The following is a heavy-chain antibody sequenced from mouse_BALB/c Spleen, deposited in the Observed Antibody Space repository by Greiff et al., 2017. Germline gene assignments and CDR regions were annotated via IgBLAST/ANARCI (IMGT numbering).Heavy chain of an antibody. CDR1: GFTFSSFG. CDR2: ISSGSSTI. CDR3: ARSGGNYVERYYFDY. V-gene: IGHV5-17*02. D-gene: IGHD2-1*01. J-gene: IGHJ2*01. Sequence: EVMLVESGGGLVKPGGSRKLSCAASGFTFSSFGMHWVRQAPEKGLEWVAYISSGSSTIYYADTVKGRFTISRDNPKNTLFLQMTSLRSEDTAMYYCARSGGNYVERYYFDYWGQGTTLTVSS.